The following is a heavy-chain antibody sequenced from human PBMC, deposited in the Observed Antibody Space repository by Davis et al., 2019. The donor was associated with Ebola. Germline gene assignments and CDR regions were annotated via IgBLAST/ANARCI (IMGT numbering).Heavy chain of an antibody. CDR1: GAFVSSGGYS. CDR2: YYYTEST. D-gene: IGHD3-22*01. Sequence: MPSETLSLTCAVSGAFVSSGGYSWSWIRQPPGKGLEWIGYYYYTESTDYSPSLRSRVTISVDTSKNLFSLKLTSVTAADTAVYYCARGDSYYDPSGYYAGPEAPDHWGQGTLVSVSS. CDR3: ARGDSYYDPSGYYAGPEAPDH. J-gene: IGHJ4*02. V-gene: IGHV4-30-4*07.